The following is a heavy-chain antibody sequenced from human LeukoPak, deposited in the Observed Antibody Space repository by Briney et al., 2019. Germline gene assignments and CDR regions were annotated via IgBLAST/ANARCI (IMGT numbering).Heavy chain of an antibody. D-gene: IGHD3-10*01. J-gene: IGHJ6*03. CDR3: ARGHYGSGTSYYYYYYMDV. CDR2: MNPNSGNT. CDR1: GYTFTIYD. V-gene: IGHV1-8*01. Sequence: ASVTVSFKASGYTFTIYDINWVRQATGQGLEWMGWMNPNSGNTGYAQKFQGRVTMTRNTSISTAYMELSSLRSEDTAVYYCARGHYGSGTSYYYYYYMDVWGKGTTVTISS.